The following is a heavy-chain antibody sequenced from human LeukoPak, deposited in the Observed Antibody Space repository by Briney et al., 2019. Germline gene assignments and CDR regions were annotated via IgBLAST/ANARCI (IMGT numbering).Heavy chain of an antibody. CDR1: GGSISSGGYY. J-gene: IGHJ4*02. V-gene: IGHV4-31*03. CDR3: ARDPLEFGYGFW. Sequence: PSQTLSLTCTVSGGSISSGGYYWSWIRQHPGKGLEWIGYIYYSGSTYYNPSLKSRVTMSVDTSKNQFSLKLSSVTAADTAVYYCARDPLEFGYGFWWGQGTLVTVSS. CDR2: IYYSGST. D-gene: IGHD3/OR15-3a*01.